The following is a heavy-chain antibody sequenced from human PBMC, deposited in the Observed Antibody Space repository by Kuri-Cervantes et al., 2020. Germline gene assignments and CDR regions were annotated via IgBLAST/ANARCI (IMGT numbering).Heavy chain of an antibody. CDR2: ISGSGGST. CDR1: GFTFSSYG. CDR3: AKGAQGSGRSQLVEHYDY. Sequence: RGSLRLSCAASGFTFSSYGMHWVRQAPGKGLEWVSAISGSGGSTYYADSVKGRFTISRDNSKNTLYLQMNSLSAEDTAVYYCAKGAQGSGRSQLVEHYDYWGQGTLVTVSS. J-gene: IGHJ4*02. D-gene: IGHD6-13*01. V-gene: IGHV3-23*01.